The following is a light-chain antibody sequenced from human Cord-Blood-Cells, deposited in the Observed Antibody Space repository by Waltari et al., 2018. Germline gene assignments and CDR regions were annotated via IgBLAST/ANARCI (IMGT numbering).Light chain of an antibody. J-gene: IGKJ2*01. CDR2: LGS. CDR3: MQALQTPYT. Sequence: DIVMTQSPLSLPATPGEPSSLSCRSSQSLLHSNGYNYLDWYLQKPGQSPQLLIYLGSNRASGVPDRFSGSGSGTDFTLKISRVEAEDVGVYYCMQALQTPYTFGQGTKLEIK. CDR1: QSLLHSNGYNY. V-gene: IGKV2-28*01.